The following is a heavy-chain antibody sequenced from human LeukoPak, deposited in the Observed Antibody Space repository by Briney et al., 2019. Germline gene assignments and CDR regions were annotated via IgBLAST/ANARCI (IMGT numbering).Heavy chain of an antibody. V-gene: IGHV4-61*01. CDR2: IDYSGST. CDR1: GDSVSSGSYF. D-gene: IGHD1-26*01. J-gene: IGHJ3*02. Sequence: PSETLSLTCTVSGDSVSSGSYFWNYIRQPPGEGLEWLGYIDYSGSTNYNPSLKSRDTISEDTSKKQFSLNLSAVTAADTAVYYCARESGATDAFDIWGQGTMVTVS. CDR3: ARESGATDAFDI.